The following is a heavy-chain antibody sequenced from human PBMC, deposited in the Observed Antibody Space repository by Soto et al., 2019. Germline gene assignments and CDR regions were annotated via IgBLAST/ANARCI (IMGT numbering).Heavy chain of an antibody. Sequence: EVQLLESGGGLVQPGGSLRLSCAASGFTFSGYAMNWVRQAPGKGLEWVAGVSARGRDTSYADSVKGRFTISRDTSKDTLYLQMNSLRAEDTAVYYCARDLRAYCGGDCYSTQEYWYFDLWGRGTLVTVSS. CDR1: GFTFSGYA. D-gene: IGHD2-21*02. CDR3: ARDLRAYCGGDCYSTQEYWYFDL. CDR2: VSARGRDT. J-gene: IGHJ2*01. V-gene: IGHV3-23*01.